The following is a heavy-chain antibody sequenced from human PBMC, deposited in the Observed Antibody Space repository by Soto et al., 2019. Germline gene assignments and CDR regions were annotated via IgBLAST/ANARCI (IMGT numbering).Heavy chain of an antibody. CDR3: ATLRVGFGELLTY. V-gene: IGHV5-10-1*01. J-gene: IGHJ4*02. Sequence: GESLKISCKGSGDSFTSYWISWVRQMPGKGLEWMGRIDPSDSYTNYSPSFQGHVTISADKSISTAYLQWSSLKASDTAMYYCATLRVGFGELLTYWGQGTLVNVSS. CDR2: IDPSDSYT. D-gene: IGHD3-10*01. CDR1: GDSFTSYW.